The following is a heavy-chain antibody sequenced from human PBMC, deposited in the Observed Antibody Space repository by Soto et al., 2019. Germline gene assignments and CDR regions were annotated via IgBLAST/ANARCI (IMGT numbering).Heavy chain of an antibody. J-gene: IGHJ5*02. Sequence: PGGSLRLSCAASGFAFDDYVMHWVRQPPGRGLEWVSGITWNGGTIRYVDSVKGRFTISRDNAENSLYLQMNSLRPVDTAVYYCAKGGSAALIAPSGRDNWIDPWGQGTQVTVSS. CDR2: ITWNGGTI. CDR3: AKGGSAALIAPSGRDNWIDP. CDR1: GFAFDDYV. V-gene: IGHV3-9*01. D-gene: IGHD6-13*01.